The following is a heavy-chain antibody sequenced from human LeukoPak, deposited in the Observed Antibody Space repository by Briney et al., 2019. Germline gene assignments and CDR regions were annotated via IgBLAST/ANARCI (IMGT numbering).Heavy chain of an antibody. CDR2: IYTSGST. CDR3: ARHITGTGMGKFDP. D-gene: IGHD1-20*01. J-gene: IGHJ5*02. V-gene: IGHV4-4*07. Sequence: SETLSLTCTVSGGSLSSYYWSWIRQPAGKGLEWIGRIYTSGSTNYNPSLKSRVTMSVDTSKNQFSLKLSSVTAADTAVYYCARHITGTGMGKFDPWGQGTLVTVSS. CDR1: GGSLSSYY.